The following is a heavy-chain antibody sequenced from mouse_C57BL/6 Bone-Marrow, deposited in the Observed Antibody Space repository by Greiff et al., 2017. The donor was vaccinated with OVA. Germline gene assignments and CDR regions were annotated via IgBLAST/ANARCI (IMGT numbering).Heavy chain of an antibody. CDR1: GFSLTSYG. V-gene: IGHV2-5*01. J-gene: IGHJ1*03. CDR3: ALVYCYGSRRYFDV. Sequence: QVQLQQSGPGLVQPSQRLSITCTVSGFSLTSYGVHWVRQSPGKGLEWLGVILRGGSTDYNAAFMSRLSITKDNSKSQVFLKMNSLQADDAAIYFCALVYCYGSRRYFDVWGTGTTVTVAS. CDR2: ILRGGST. D-gene: IGHD1-1*01.